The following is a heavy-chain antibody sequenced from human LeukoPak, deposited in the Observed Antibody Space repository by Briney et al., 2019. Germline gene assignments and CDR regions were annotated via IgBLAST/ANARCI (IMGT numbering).Heavy chain of an antibody. CDR3: ARGYCSSAICYEVDV. CDR1: GASISKDY. Sequence: PSETLSLTCTVSGASISKDYWAWIRQPPGKGLEWIGYVIHSDFNKANGDITNYNPSLESRVTTSVDTSKNQFSLKLSSVTAADTAVYYCARGYCSSAICYEVDVWGKGTTVTVSS. D-gene: IGHD2-2*01. V-gene: IGHV4-59*01. CDR2: VIHSDFNKANGDIT. J-gene: IGHJ6*04.